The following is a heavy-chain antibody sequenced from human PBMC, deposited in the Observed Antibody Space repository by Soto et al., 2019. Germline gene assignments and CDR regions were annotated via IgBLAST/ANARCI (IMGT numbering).Heavy chain of an antibody. CDR3: ARPFFYCSGGSCSQGGYYYYGMDV. CDR1: GYSFTSYW. CDR2: IYPGDSDT. V-gene: IGHV5-51*01. J-gene: IGHJ6*02. Sequence: GESLKISCKGSGYSFTSYWIGWVRQMPGKGLEWMGIIYPGDSDTRYSPSFQGQVTISADKSISTAYLQWSSLKASDTAMYYCARPFFYCSGGSCSQGGYYYYGMDVWGQGTTVTVSS. D-gene: IGHD2-15*01.